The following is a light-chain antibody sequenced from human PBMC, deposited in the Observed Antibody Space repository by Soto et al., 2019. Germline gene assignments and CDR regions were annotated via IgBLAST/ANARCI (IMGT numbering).Light chain of an antibody. CDR2: EAS. V-gene: IGKV3-11*01. Sequence: EIVLTQSPATLSLSPGDRATLSCRASQSIGIYLAWYQQTPGQSPRLLIYEASNNATGVPAKFSGTGSGTDFTRTISSLESEDFGIYYCQQRSTWPLTFGGGTRVEI. CDR1: QSIGIY. J-gene: IGKJ4*01. CDR3: QQRSTWPLT.